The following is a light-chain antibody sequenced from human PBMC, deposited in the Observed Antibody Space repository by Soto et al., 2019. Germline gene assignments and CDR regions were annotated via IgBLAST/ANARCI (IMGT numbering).Light chain of an antibody. CDR2: RND. Sequence: QAVVTQPPSASGTPGQRVTISCSGSSSNIGINYVYWYQQLPGTAPKLLIYRNDQRPSGVPDRFSGSKSGTSASLAISGLRSEDEADYYCAVWDDSLRGQLFGGGTKLTVL. J-gene: IGLJ2*01. CDR1: SSNIGINY. CDR3: AVWDDSLRGQL. V-gene: IGLV1-47*01.